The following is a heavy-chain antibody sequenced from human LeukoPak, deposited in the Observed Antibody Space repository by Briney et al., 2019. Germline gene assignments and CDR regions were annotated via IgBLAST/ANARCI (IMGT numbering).Heavy chain of an antibody. Sequence: GGSLRLSCAASGFTFSSYWMNWARQAPGKGLEWVASINHNGNVNYYVDSVKGRFTISRDNAKNSLYLQMSNLRAEDTAVYYCARDSDWAFDYWGQGSLVTVSS. D-gene: IGHD3-9*01. V-gene: IGHV3-7*03. CDR1: GFTFSSYW. CDR3: ARDSDWAFDY. CDR2: INHNGNVN. J-gene: IGHJ4*02.